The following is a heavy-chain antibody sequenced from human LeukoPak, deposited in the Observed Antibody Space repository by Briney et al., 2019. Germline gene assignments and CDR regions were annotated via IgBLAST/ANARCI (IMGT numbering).Heavy chain of an antibody. J-gene: IGHJ6*02. Sequence: GASVKVSCKASGYTFTGYYMHWVRQAPGQGLEWMRWINPNSGGTNYAQKFQGRVTMTRDTSISTAYMELSRLRSDDTAVYYCAREEGYCSGGSCYSYYYGMDVWGQGTTVTVSS. CDR3: AREEGYCSGGSCYSYYYGMDV. CDR1: GYTFTGYY. CDR2: INPNSGGT. V-gene: IGHV1-2*02. D-gene: IGHD2-15*01.